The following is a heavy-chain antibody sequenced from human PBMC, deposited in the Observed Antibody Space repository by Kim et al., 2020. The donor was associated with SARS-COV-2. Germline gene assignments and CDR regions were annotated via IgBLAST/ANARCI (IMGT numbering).Heavy chain of an antibody. CDR3: AKDSGQDDYGDYYFDY. D-gene: IGHD4-17*01. CDR2: IWYDGSNK. CDR1: GFTFSSYG. J-gene: IGHJ4*02. V-gene: IGHV3-33*06. Sequence: GGSLRLSCAASGFTFSSYGMHWVRQAPGKGLEWVAVIWYDGSNKYYADSVKGRFTISRDNSKNTLYLQMNSLRAEDTAVYYCAKDSGQDDYGDYYFDYWGQGTLVTVSS.